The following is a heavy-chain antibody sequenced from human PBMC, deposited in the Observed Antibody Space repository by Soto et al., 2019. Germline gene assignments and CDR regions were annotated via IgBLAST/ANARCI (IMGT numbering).Heavy chain of an antibody. Sequence: ASVKVSCKASGYTFTGYYMHWVRQAPGQGLEWMGWINPNSGGTNYAQKFQGWVTMTRDTSISTAYMELSRLRSDDTAVYYCASAKTSGPGGGTTTSCYLADYWGQGTLVTVSS. CDR3: ASAKTSGPGGGTTTSCYLADY. CDR1: GYTFTGYY. CDR2: INPNSGGT. J-gene: IGHJ4*02. D-gene: IGHD2-2*01. V-gene: IGHV1-2*04.